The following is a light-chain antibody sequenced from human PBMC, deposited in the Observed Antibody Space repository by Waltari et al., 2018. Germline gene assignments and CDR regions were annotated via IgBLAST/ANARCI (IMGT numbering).Light chain of an antibody. J-gene: IGKJ1*01. Sequence: DIVMTQSPLPLSVTPGEPASISCRSSQSLLHSSGNTFSDWYLQKPGQSPQTLIYLVSNRASGVPDRFSGSGSGTDFTLKISRVEAEDVGVYFCMQARQTPWTFGQGTKVEIK. CDR1: QSLLHSSGNTF. CDR2: LVS. CDR3: MQARQTPWT. V-gene: IGKV2-28*01.